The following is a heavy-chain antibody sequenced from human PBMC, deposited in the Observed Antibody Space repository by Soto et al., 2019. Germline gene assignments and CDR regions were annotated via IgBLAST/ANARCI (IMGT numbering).Heavy chain of an antibody. V-gene: IGHV1-18*01. J-gene: IGHJ4*02. D-gene: IGHD3-22*01. CDR3: ARYYYDSSGYYLSFDY. CDR1: GYTFSSYG. Sequence: ASVKVSCKASGYTFSSYGISWVRQAPGQGLEWMGWISAYNGNTNCAQKLQGRVTMTTDTSTSTAYMELRSLRSDDTAVYYCARYYYDSSGYYLSFDYWGQGTLVTVSS. CDR2: ISAYNGNT.